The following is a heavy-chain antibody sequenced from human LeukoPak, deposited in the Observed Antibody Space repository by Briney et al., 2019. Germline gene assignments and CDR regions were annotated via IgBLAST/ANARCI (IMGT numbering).Heavy chain of an antibody. CDR3: ARDKGCGGDCYYFDY. Sequence: GGSLRLSCAASGFTFDVYGMSWVRQGPGKGLEWVSGINGNGASTGYIDFVKGRFTISRDNAKNSLYLQMDNLRAEDTALYYCARDKGCGGDCYYFDYWGQGALVTVSS. CDR2: INGNGAST. J-gene: IGHJ4*02. D-gene: IGHD2-21*01. V-gene: IGHV3-20*04. CDR1: GFTFDVYG.